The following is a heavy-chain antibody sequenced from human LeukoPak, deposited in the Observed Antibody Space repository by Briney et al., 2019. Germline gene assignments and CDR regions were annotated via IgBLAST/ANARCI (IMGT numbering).Heavy chain of an antibody. Sequence: GGSLRLSCAASGFTFSNAWMNWVRQAPGKGLEWVGRIKSKTDGGTTDYAAPVKGRFTISRDDSKNTLYLQMNSLKTEDTAVYYCTTDDYYDSSGYYHADGYFDYWGQGTLVTVPS. V-gene: IGHV3-15*07. CDR3: TTDDYYDSSGYYHADGYFDY. J-gene: IGHJ4*02. CDR2: IKSKTDGGTT. CDR1: GFTFSNAW. D-gene: IGHD3-22*01.